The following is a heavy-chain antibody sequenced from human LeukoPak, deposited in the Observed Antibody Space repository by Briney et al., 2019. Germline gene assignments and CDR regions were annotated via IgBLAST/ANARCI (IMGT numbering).Heavy chain of an antibody. J-gene: IGHJ4*02. V-gene: IGHV3-30-3*01. CDR1: GFTFSSYA. CDR3: ARGVRDVLQTLTAGYYFDY. CDR2: ISYDGSNK. D-gene: IGHD5-24*01. Sequence: GRSLRLSCAASGFTFSSYALHWVRQAPGKGLEWVAVISYDGSNKCYADSVKGRFTISRDNSKNTLYLQMNSLRAEDTAVYYCARGVRDVLQTLTAGYYFDYWGQGTLVTVSS.